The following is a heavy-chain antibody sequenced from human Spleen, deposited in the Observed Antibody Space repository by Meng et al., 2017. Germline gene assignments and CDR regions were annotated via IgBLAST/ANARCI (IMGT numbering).Heavy chain of an antibody. J-gene: IGHJ4*02. Sequence: QVQLQESGPGLVNPSQTLSLTCTVSGGSISSGDYYWSWIRQPPGKGLEWIGYIHHSGSAYYNPSLKSRVSISVDTSKNQFSLNLNSMTAADTAVYYCASFDHIPRRNYFDYWGQGTLVTVSS. D-gene: IGHD2-21*01. CDR3: ASFDHIPRRNYFDY. V-gene: IGHV4-30-4*01. CDR2: IHHSGSA. CDR1: GGSISSGDYY.